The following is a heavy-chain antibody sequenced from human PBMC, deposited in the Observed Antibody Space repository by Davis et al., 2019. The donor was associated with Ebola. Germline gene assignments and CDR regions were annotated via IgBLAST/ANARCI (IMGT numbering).Heavy chain of an antibody. CDR3: ATTQWLREFDN. CDR1: GGSISSYY. Sequence: PSETLSLTCTVSGGSISSYYWGWVRQPPGKGLEWVSVIYDQSTAYADAVRGRFIISRDKSNNTLYLEMSSLRVDDTAVYYCATTQWLREFDNWGQGTLVTVSS. CDR2: IYDQST. V-gene: IGHV3-53*05. J-gene: IGHJ4*02. D-gene: IGHD6-19*01.